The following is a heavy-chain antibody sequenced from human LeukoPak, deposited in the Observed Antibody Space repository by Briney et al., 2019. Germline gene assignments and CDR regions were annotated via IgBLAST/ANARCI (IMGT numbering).Heavy chain of an antibody. CDR1: GFTFSSYE. D-gene: IGHD3-10*02. CDR2: ISSSGSTI. CDR3: AELGITMIGGV. V-gene: IGHV3-48*03. Sequence: PGGSLRLSCAASGFTFSSYEMNWVRQAPGKGLEWVSYISSSGSTIYYADSVKGQFTISRDNAKNSLYLQMNSLRAEDTAGYYCAELGITMIGGVWGKGTTVTISS. J-gene: IGHJ6*04.